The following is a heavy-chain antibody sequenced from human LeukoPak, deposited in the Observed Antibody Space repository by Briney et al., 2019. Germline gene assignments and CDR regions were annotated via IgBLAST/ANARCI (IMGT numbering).Heavy chain of an antibody. Sequence: GGSLRLSCAASGFTVSSNYMSWVRQAPGKGLEWVSVIYSGGSTYYADSVKGRFTISRDNSKNTLYLQMNSLRAEDTAVYYCAKDSAAAGRGIDYWGQGTLVTVSS. D-gene: IGHD6-13*01. CDR3: AKDSAAAGRGIDY. V-gene: IGHV3-53*05. CDR2: IYSGGST. J-gene: IGHJ4*02. CDR1: GFTVSSNY.